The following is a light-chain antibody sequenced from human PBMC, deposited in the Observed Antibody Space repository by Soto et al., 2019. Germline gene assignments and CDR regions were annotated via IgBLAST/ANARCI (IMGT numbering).Light chain of an antibody. J-gene: IGKJ1*01. CDR1: QNINSW. V-gene: IGKV1-5*03. CDR2: EAS. Sequence: DIHMTQSPSTLSASVGDRVTITCRASQNINSWLAWYQQKPGKAPKLLIYEASSLEKGVPARFGGSGSGTEITLTISSLQPDDFATYYCQQYNSYSWTFGQGTKVDIK. CDR3: QQYNSYSWT.